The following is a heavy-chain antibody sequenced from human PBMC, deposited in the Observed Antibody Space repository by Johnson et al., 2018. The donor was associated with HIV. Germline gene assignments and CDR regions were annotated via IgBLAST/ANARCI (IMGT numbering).Heavy chain of an antibody. D-gene: IGHD2-8*01. CDR1: GFTVSSNY. Sequence: VQLVESGGGVVQPGGSLRLSCAASGFTVSSNYMSWVRQAPGKGLEWVSYISGSGIDIYYADSVKGRFTISRDNSKNTLYLQMNSLRAEDTAVYYCARDQNIVLMVYAAPGAFDIWGQGTMVTVSS. CDR3: ARDQNIVLMVYAAPGAFDI. CDR2: ISGSGIDI. J-gene: IGHJ3*02. V-gene: IGHV3-48*01.